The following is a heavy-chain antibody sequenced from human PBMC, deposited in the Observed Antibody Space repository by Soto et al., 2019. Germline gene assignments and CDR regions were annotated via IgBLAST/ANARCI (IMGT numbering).Heavy chain of an antibody. CDR1: GFTFDDYA. D-gene: IGHD6-19*01. CDR3: AKDLGLDSSGWFDY. J-gene: IGHJ4*02. Sequence: LRLSCAASGFTFDDYAMHWVRQAPGKGLEWVSGISWNSGSIGYADSVKGRFTISRDNAKNSLYLQMNSLRAEDTALYYCAKDLGLDSSGWFDYWGQGTLVTVSS. V-gene: IGHV3-9*01. CDR2: ISWNSGSI.